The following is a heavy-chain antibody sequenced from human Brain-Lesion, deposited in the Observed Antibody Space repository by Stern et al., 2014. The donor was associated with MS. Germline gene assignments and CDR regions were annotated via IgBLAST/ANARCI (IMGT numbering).Heavy chain of an antibody. Sequence: VQLVESGPGLVKPSGTLSLTCAVSGGSISSSNWWGWVRQSPGTGLEWIGEIYHSGGTKYSPSFESRVIISVDKSKNQFSLKLSYVTAADTAVYYCARELPDLNAFDIWGQGTMVTVSS. CDR2: IYHSGGT. CDR3: ARELPDLNAFDI. CDR1: GGSISSSNW. J-gene: IGHJ3*02. D-gene: IGHD1-14*01. V-gene: IGHV4-4*02.